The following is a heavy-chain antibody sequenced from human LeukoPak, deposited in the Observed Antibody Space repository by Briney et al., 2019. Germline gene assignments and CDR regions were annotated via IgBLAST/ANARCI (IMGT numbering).Heavy chain of an antibody. V-gene: IGHV1-18*01. CDR2: ISAYNGNT. J-gene: IGHJ5*02. CDR3: ARGTTVTTPHWFDP. D-gene: IGHD4-17*01. CDR1: GYTFTSYG. Sequence: GASVKVSCKPSGYTFTSYGISWVRQAPGQGLEWMGWISAYNGNTNYAQKLQGRVTMTTDTSTSTAYMELRSLRSDDTAVYYCARGTTVTTPHWFDPWGQGTLVTVSS.